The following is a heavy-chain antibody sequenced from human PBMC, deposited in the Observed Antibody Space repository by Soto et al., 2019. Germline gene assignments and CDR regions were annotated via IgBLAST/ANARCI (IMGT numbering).Heavy chain of an antibody. CDR1: GIMFSNYA. CDR3: ARAEYYYDSSGYHGIYYFDY. D-gene: IGHD3-22*01. J-gene: IGHJ4*02. Sequence: VGSLRLSCLASGIMFSNYAMNWVRQAPGKGLEWVSGISASGGDTYYADSVKGRFTISRDNSKNTVYLQMSSLRADDTAVYYCARAEYYYDSSGYHGIYYFDYWGQGTLVTVSS. V-gene: IGHV3-23*01. CDR2: ISASGGDT.